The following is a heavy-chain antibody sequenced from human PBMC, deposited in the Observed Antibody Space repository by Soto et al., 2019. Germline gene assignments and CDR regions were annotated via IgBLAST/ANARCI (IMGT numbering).Heavy chain of an antibody. D-gene: IGHD2-21*01. CDR2: INTAGDT. V-gene: IGHV3-13*01. CDR3: VLGRDSRPYYIVF. CDR1: GFTFGIYD. J-gene: IGHJ4*02. Sequence: GGSLRLSCAASGFTFGIYDMHWVRQATGKGLEWVSTINTAGDTYSPGSVKGRFTISRENAKNSLYLQMNSLRVDDTAVYFCVLGRDSRPYYIVFWGQGILVTVFS.